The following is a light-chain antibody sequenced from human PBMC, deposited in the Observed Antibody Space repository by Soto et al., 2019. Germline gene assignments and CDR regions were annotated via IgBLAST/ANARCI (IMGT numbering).Light chain of an antibody. CDR3: QQYNNWLPLT. CDR1: QSVSSN. CDR2: AAS. J-gene: IGKJ4*01. Sequence: EIVITQSPATLSVSPGEGATLSCRASQSVSSNLAWYQQKPGQAPRLLIYAASTRATGIPAMFSGSGSRTEFTHTISSLQSADCAVYYCQQYNNWLPLTFGGGNKVEIK. V-gene: IGKV3-15*01.